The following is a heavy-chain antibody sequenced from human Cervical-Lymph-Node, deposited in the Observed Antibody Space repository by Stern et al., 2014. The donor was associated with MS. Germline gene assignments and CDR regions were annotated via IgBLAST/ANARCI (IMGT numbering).Heavy chain of an antibody. V-gene: IGHV1-2*02. CDR2: LHFNIGGT. CDR1: GYTFTGYY. J-gene: IGHJ4*02. Sequence: VQLVESGAEVKKHGASVKVSCKASGYTFTGYYIHWVRQAPGQGLEWMGWLHFNIGGTNYAQNFQGMVTLTRDPSISTAYMEVTGLRSDDTAVYYCARDLTGDGILYLDYWGQGTLVTVSS. D-gene: IGHD7-27*01. CDR3: ARDLTGDGILYLDY.